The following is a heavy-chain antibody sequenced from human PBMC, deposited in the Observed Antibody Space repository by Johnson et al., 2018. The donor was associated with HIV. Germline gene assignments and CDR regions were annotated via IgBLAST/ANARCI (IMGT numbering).Heavy chain of an antibody. CDR3: CYGSGTYEGPAFDI. Sequence: QVQLVESGGGVVRPGRSLRLSCAASGFTFSSFTMHWVRQAPGKGLEWVAVISDDGSNKYYADSMKGRFTISRDNSKNTLYLQMNSLIPEDTAVYYCCYGSGTYEGPAFDIWGQGTVVIVSS. J-gene: IGHJ3*02. V-gene: IGHV3-30*04. D-gene: IGHD3-10*01. CDR2: ISDDGSNK. CDR1: GFTFSSFT.